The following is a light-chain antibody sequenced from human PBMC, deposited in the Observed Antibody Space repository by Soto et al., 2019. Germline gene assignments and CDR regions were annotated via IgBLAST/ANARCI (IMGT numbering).Light chain of an antibody. CDR2: DVS. J-gene: IGLJ1*01. CDR1: SSDVGGYNY. V-gene: IGLV2-11*01. CDR3: CSYAGSYTHYV. Sequence: QSALTQPRSVSGSPGQSITISCTGTSSDVGGYNYVSWYRQYPGKDPKLMIYDVSKRPSGVPDRFSGSKSGNTASLTISGLQAEDEADYYCCSYAGSYTHYVFGTGTKLTVL.